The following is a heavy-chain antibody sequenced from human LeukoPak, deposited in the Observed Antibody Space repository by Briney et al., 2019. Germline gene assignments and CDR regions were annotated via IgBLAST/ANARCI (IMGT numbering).Heavy chain of an antibody. CDR3: VKGKGYDILTGYPVMDV. Sequence: GGSLRLSCSASGFTFSSYAMHWVRQAPGKGLEYVSAISSNGGSTYYADSVKGRFTISRDNSKNTLYLQMSSLRAEDTAVYYCVKGKGYDILTGYPVMDVWGKGTTVTVSS. V-gene: IGHV3-64D*06. D-gene: IGHD3-9*01. J-gene: IGHJ6*03. CDR2: ISSNGGST. CDR1: GFTFSSYA.